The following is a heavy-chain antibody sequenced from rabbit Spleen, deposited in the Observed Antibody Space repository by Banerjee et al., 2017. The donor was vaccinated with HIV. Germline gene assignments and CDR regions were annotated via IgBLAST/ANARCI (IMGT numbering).Heavy chain of an antibody. D-gene: IGHD4-2*01. J-gene: IGHJ4*01. CDR2: IYTGTRKS. Sequence: QQLVESGGGLVKPGASLTLTFNASGVSFSSGDDMCCCRQAPGKGLERIACIYTGTRKSYYTRRAKGRFTIPNSSSAAVPRQMTSPTAADTAAYFCARAAGSGDNIDGVFILWVPGTLVTVS. CDR3: ARAAGSGDNIDGVFIL. V-gene: IGHV1S40*01. CDR1: GVSFSSGDD.